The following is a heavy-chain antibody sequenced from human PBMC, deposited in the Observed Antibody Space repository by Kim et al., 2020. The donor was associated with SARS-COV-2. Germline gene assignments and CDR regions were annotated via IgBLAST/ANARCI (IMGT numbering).Heavy chain of an antibody. V-gene: IGHV3-30*07. Sequence: VQGRFTISRGKSKNTLYLQMNSLRAEDTAVYYGARDGSGSYPAYYFDYWGQGTLVTVSS. D-gene: IGHD3-10*01. CDR3: ARDGSGSYPAYYFDY. J-gene: IGHJ4*02.